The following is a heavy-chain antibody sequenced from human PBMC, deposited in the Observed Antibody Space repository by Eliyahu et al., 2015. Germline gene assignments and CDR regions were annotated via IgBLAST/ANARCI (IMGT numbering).Heavy chain of an antibody. Sequence: EVQLVESGGGLVQPGRSLRLSCAASGFTFDDYAMHWVRQAPGKGLEWVSGISWNSGSIGYADSVKGRFTISRDNAKNSLYLQMNSLRAEDTALYYCAKEAQLGIDLWGRGTLVTVSS. CDR3: AKEAQLGIDL. V-gene: IGHV3-9*01. CDR2: ISWNSGSI. D-gene: IGHD6-6*01. J-gene: IGHJ2*01. CDR1: GFTFDDYA.